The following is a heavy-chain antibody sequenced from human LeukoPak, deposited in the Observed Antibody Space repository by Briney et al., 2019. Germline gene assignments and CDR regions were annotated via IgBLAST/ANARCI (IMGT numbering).Heavy chain of an antibody. V-gene: IGHV3-11*01. CDR2: ISSSGSTI. D-gene: IGHD3-22*01. J-gene: IGHJ4*02. CDR3: AAEDSSGYYEPVDY. CDR1: GFTFSDYY. Sequence: GGSLRLSCAASGFTFSDYYMSWIRQAPGKGLEWVSYISSSGSTIYYADSEKGRFTISRDNAKNSLYLQMNSLRAEDTAVYYCAAEDSSGYYEPVDYWGQGTLVTVSS.